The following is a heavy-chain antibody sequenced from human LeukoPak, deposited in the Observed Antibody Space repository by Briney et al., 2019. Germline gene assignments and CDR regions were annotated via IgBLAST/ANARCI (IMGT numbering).Heavy chain of an antibody. CDR3: AKDVRGGISGTDY. V-gene: IGHV3-9*01. J-gene: IGHJ4*02. Sequence: DRSLRLSCAASGFTFDDYAMHWVRQAPGKGLEWVSGISWNSGSIGYADSVKGRFTISRDNAKNSLYLQMNSLRAEDTALYYCAKDVRGGISGTDYWGQGTLVTVSS. CDR2: ISWNSGSI. D-gene: IGHD1-26*01. CDR1: GFTFDDYA.